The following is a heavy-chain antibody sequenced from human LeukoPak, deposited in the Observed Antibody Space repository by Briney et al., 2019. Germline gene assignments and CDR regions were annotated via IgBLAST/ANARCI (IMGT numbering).Heavy chain of an antibody. CDR2: ISGSGGST. Sequence: GGSLRLSCAASGFTFSSYAMSWVRQAPGKGLEWVSAISGSGGSTCYADSVKGRFTISRDNSENTLYLQMNSLRAEDTAVYYCAKLAHIVVVPAAIRFDYWGQGTLVTVSS. CDR1: GFTFSSYA. J-gene: IGHJ4*02. D-gene: IGHD2-2*01. V-gene: IGHV3-23*01. CDR3: AKLAHIVVVPAAIRFDY.